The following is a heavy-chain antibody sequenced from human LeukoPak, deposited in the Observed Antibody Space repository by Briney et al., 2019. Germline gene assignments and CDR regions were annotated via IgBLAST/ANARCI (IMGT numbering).Heavy chain of an antibody. CDR3: ARLRYGDYGYFDY. Sequence: GGSPRLSCAASEFTFSDYYMSWIRLAPGKGLEWVSYISPSSSSTSYAYSVKGRFTISRDNAKNSLFLQMSGLRADDTAVYFCARLRYGDYGYFDYWGQGTLVTVSS. CDR2: ISPSSSST. V-gene: IGHV3-11*03. D-gene: IGHD4-17*01. CDR1: EFTFSDYY. J-gene: IGHJ4*02.